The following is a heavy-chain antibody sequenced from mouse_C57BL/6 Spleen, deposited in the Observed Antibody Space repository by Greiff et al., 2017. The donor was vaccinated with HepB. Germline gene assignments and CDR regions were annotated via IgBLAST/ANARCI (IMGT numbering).Heavy chain of an antibody. J-gene: IGHJ2*01. V-gene: IGHV1-69*01. CDR3: ARRKEGIYYGSSYRYFDY. CDR1: GYTFTSYW. Sequence: QVQLQQPGAELVMPGASVKLSCKASGYTFTSYWMHWVKQRPGQGLEWIGEIDPSDSYTNYNQKFKGKSTLTVDKSSSTAYMQLSSLTSEDSAVYYCARRKEGIYYGSSYRYFDYWGQGTTLTVSS. D-gene: IGHD1-1*01. CDR2: IDPSDSYT.